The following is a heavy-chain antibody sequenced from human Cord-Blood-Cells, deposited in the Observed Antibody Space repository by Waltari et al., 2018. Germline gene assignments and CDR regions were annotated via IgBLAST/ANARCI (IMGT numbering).Heavy chain of an antibody. CDR1: GFTFRSYG. D-gene: IGHD6-13*01. V-gene: IGHV3-30*18. Sequence: QVQLVESGGGVVQPGRSLRLSCAASGFTFRSYGLHWVRQAPGKGLEWVAVISYDGSNKYYADSVKGRFTISRDNSKNTLYLQMNSLRAEDTAVYYCAKARGPSSSWYYFDYWGQGTLVTVSS. J-gene: IGHJ4*02. CDR3: AKARGPSSSWYYFDY. CDR2: ISYDGSNK.